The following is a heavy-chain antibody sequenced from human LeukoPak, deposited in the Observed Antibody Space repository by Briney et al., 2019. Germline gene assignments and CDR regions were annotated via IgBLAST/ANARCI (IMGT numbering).Heavy chain of an antibody. CDR2: IRGDSDGRTT. D-gene: IGHD1-26*01. J-gene: IGHJ4*02. V-gene: IGHV3-15*01. CDR3: TRIVGAANYN. Sequence: GGSLRLSCAASGFSFSNAWMNWVRQAPGKGLEWVGRIRGDSDGRTTDYSAPVKGRFTISRDESTSTLYLEMNSLKTDDTGVYYCTRIVGAANYNWGQGTLATVSS. CDR1: GFSFSNAW.